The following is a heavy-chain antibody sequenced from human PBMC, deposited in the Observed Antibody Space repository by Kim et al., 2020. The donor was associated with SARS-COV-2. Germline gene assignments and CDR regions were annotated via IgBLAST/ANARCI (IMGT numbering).Heavy chain of an antibody. J-gene: IGHJ6*02. V-gene: IGHV1-8*01. CDR3: ATLWFGELSNPARYYYYGMDV. D-gene: IGHD3-10*01. Sequence: ASVKVSCKASGYTFTSYDINWVRQATGQGLEWMGWMNPNSGNTGYAQKFQGRVTMTRNTSISTAYMELSSLRSEDTAVYYCATLWFGELSNPARYYYYGMDVWGQGTTVTVSS. CDR2: MNPNSGNT. CDR1: GYTFTSYD.